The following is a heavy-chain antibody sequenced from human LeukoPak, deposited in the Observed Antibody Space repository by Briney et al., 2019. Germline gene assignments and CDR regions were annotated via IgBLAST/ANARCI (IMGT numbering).Heavy chain of an antibody. CDR3: TTSRRFYYGSGTFQY. CDR1: GYTLNALS. Sequence: ASVKVSCKASGYTLNALSIHWVRQAPGKGLEWMGGLDPVDDETIYAQRFQGRVTMTEDTSTDTAYLDLRSLRSDDTAVYYCTTSRRFYYGSGTFQYWGQGTLLTVSS. CDR2: LDPVDDET. V-gene: IGHV1-24*01. J-gene: IGHJ1*01. D-gene: IGHD3-10*01.